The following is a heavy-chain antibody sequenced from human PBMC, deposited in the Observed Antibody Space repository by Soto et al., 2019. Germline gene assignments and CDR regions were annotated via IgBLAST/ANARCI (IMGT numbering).Heavy chain of an antibody. CDR2: IIPVFGRP. Sequence: SVKVSCKASGGTFSSFGISWVRQAPGQGLEWMGGIIPVFGRPNYAQRFRGRLTITADGSTNTSYMELIDLTSEDTAVYYCAREASGYDFWGQGTQVTVSS. D-gene: IGHD5-12*01. CDR1: GGTFSSFG. CDR3: AREASGYDF. V-gene: IGHV1-69*13. J-gene: IGHJ1*01.